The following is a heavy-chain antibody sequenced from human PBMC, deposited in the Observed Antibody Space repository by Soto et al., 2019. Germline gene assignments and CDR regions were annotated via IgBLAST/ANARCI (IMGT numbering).Heavy chain of an antibody. D-gene: IGHD2-15*01. CDR1: GAPISSNDYF. CDR3: AAIVVGATRHSDVDH. CDR2: MHASGGT. J-gene: IGHJ4*02. Sequence: SETLSLTCIVSGAPISSNDYFWAWIRQPPGRGLEFIASMHASGGTYHASSLKSRATMSLDTSKDQFSLKLQSVTAADTGTYYCAAIVVGATRHSDVDHWGQGTLVTVSS. V-gene: IGHV4-39*01.